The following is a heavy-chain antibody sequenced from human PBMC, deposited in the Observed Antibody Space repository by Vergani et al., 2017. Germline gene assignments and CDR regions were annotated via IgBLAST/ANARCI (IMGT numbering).Heavy chain of an antibody. D-gene: IGHD1-1*01. CDR3: ARDRNGGGYYYGMDV. CDR1: GGSFSGYY. J-gene: IGHJ6*02. Sequence: QVQLQQWGAGLLKPSETLSLTCAVYGGSFSGYYWSWIRQPPGKGLEWIGEINHSGSTNYNPSLKSRVTISVDTSKNQFSLKLSSVTAADTAVYYCARDRNGGGYYYGMDVWGQGTTVTVSS. V-gene: IGHV4-34*01. CDR2: INHSGST.